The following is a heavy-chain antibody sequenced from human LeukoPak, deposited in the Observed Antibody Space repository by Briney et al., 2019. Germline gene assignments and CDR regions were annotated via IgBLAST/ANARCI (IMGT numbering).Heavy chain of an antibody. CDR1: GGSISSYY. J-gene: IGHJ4*02. V-gene: IGHV4-4*07. Sequence: PSXXLSLTCTVSGGSISSYYWSWIRQPAGKGLEWIGRIYSSGSTNYNPSLERRVTISIDKSKKQFSLKLTSVTAADTAVYYCAKGGRGMAVPEFDYWGQGTLVTVSS. CDR2: IYSSGST. CDR3: AKGGRGMAVPEFDY. D-gene: IGHD6-19*01.